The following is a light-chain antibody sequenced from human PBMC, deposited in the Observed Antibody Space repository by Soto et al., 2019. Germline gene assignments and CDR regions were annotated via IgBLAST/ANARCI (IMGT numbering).Light chain of an antibody. CDR1: GSDVGAYRY. V-gene: IGLV2-14*01. CDR2: DVS. J-gene: IGLJ1*01. Sequence: SVLHQPASVYRSAVQSITLSCTGTGSDVGAYRYVSWYQQHPGQAPKLIIYDVSNRPSGVSDRFSGSKSGNTASLTISGLQYEDEADYYCDSYTSSSSYAFGTGTKVTVL. CDR3: DSYTSSSSYA.